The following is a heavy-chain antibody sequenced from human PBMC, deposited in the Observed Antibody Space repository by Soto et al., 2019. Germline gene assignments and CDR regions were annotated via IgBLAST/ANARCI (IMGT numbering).Heavy chain of an antibody. V-gene: IGHV4-4*02. CDR1: GGSMSSSNW. CDR3: ARSEATVLDS. J-gene: IGHJ4*02. CDR2: THQSGRT. Sequence: QVQLQESGPGLVKPSGTLSLTCTVSGGSMSSSNWWNWVRQTPGKGLEWIGETHQSGRTNSNPSLKSRVTISVDKSKNRFSLNLSSVTAADTAVYYCARSEATVLDSWGQGTLVTVSS. D-gene: IGHD4-17*01.